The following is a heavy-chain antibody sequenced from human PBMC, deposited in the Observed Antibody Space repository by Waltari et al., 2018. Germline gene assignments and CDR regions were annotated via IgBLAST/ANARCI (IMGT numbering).Heavy chain of an antibody. CDR2: ISSRSITI. CDR1: GFTFSNYS. J-gene: IGHJ5*02. CDR3: ARAGLQFSMYNWFDP. V-gene: IGHV3-48*01. D-gene: IGHD4-4*01. Sequence: EVQLVESGGRLVQPGGSLRLSCAASGFTFSNYSMNWVRQAPGKGLEWVSYISSRSITIYYADSVKGRFTISRDNAKNSLSLQMNSLRVEDTAVYYCARAGLQFSMYNWFDPWGLGTLVTVSS.